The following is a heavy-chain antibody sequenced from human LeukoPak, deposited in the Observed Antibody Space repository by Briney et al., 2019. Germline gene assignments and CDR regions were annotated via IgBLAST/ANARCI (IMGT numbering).Heavy chain of an antibody. CDR3: ARAGYYDFWSGYYLNWFDP. CDR2: IYYSGST. V-gene: IGHV4-39*07. D-gene: IGHD3-3*01. Sequence: SETLSLTCTVSGGSISSSSYYWGWIRQPPGKGLEWIGSIYYSGSTYYNPSLKSRVTISVDTSKNQFSLKLSSVTAADTAVYYCARAGYYDFWSGYYLNWFDPWGQGTLVTVSS. CDR1: GGSISSSSYY. J-gene: IGHJ5*02.